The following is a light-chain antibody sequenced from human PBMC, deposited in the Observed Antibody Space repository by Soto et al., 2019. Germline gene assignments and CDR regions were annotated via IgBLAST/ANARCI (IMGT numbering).Light chain of an antibody. CDR2: AAS. J-gene: IGKJ2*01. CDR3: QQYNNWPPYT. V-gene: IGKV3-15*01. Sequence: EIVMTQSPATLSVSPGERATLSCRASQTVSSNLGWYQQKPGQAPRLLIYAASTRATDVPARFSGSGSGTEFTLTISSLQSEDFAVYYCQQYNNWPPYTFGQGTKLEIK. CDR1: QTVSSN.